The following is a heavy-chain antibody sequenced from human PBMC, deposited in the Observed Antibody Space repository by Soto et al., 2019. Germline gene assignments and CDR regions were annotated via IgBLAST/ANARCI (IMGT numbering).Heavy chain of an antibody. Sequence: QAQLVQSGAEVKKPGASVNVSCKASGYDYVTYAITWVRQRPGQGLEWMGWIGTLNGNTNYAQNFQGRVTMTTDTSTGIVHLELRSLRSDDTAVYYCARRVQVWLPDYYGMDVWGQGTTVTVSS. D-gene: IGHD5-18*01. CDR1: GYDYVTYA. J-gene: IGHJ6*02. CDR3: ARRVQVWLPDYYGMDV. V-gene: IGHV1-18*01. CDR2: IGTLNGNT.